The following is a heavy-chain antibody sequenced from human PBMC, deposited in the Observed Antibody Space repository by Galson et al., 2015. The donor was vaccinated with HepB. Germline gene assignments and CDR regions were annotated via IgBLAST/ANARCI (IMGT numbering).Heavy chain of an antibody. D-gene: IGHD5-18*01. Sequence: SVKVSCKASGYTFTSYGISWVRQAPGQGLEWMGWISAYNGNTNYAQKLQGRVTMTTDTSTSTAYMELRSLRSDDTAVYYCARVGSPAGYSYGFYYYYYMDVWGKGTTVTVSS. J-gene: IGHJ6*03. CDR3: ARVGSPAGYSYGFYYYYYMDV. CDR1: GYTFTSYG. CDR2: ISAYNGNT. V-gene: IGHV1-18*01.